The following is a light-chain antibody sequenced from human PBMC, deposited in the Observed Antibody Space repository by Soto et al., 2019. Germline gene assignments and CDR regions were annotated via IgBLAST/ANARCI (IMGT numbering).Light chain of an antibody. J-gene: IGKJ2*03. CDR2: GTS. CDR3: HLYGDCSSPWYS. V-gene: IGKV3-20*01. CDR1: QSVNSNY. Sequence: DIVLTQSPGTLSLSPGERVTLSCRASQSVNSNYLAWYQQQPGQAPRLLIYGTSIRATDIPNWVSGSGSGTDFTLSISRLEPEDFAVYYCHLYGDCSSPWYSFGQGTKLEIK.